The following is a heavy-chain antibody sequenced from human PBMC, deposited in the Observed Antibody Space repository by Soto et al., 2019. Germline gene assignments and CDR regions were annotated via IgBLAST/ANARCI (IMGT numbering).Heavy chain of an antibody. J-gene: IGHJ4*02. CDR1: GGSVSSGSYY. Sequence: SETLSLTCTVSGGSVSSGSYYWSWIRQPPGKGLEWIGYIYYSGSTNYNPSLKSRVTISVDTSKNQFSLKLSSVTAADTAVYYCAREGNYDFWSGFVIDYWGQGTLVTVSP. CDR3: AREGNYDFWSGFVIDY. V-gene: IGHV4-61*01. CDR2: IYYSGST. D-gene: IGHD3-3*01.